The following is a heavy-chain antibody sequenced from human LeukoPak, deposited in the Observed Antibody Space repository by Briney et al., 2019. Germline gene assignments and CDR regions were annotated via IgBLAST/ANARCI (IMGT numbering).Heavy chain of an antibody. V-gene: IGHV3-7*03. D-gene: IGHD5-12*01. J-gene: IGHJ6*02. CDR3: ARQESGYDLHYYYGMDV. Sequence: GGSLRLSCAASGFTFSSYWMSWVRQARGKGLEWVANIKQDESEKYYVDSVKGRFTISRDNAKNSLYLQMNSLRAEDTAVYYCARQESGYDLHYYYGMDVWGQGTTVTVSS. CDR2: IKQDESEK. CDR1: GFTFSSYW.